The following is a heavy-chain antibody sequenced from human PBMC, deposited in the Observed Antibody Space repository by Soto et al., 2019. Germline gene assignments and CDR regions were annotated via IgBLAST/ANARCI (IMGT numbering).Heavy chain of an antibody. D-gene: IGHD3-10*01. CDR2: ISGSGGST. V-gene: IGHV3-23*01. CDR3: AKDGLLWFGELFTNWFDP. CDR1: GFTFSSYA. J-gene: IGHJ5*02. Sequence: PGGSLRLSCAASGFTFSSYAMSWVRQAPGKGLEWVSAISGSGGSTYYADSVKGRFTISRDNSKNTLYLQMNSLRAEDTAVYYCAKDGLLWFGELFTNWFDPWGQGTLVTVSS.